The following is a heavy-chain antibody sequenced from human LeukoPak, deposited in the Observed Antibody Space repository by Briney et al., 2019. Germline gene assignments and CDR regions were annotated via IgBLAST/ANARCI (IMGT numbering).Heavy chain of an antibody. J-gene: IGHJ3*02. D-gene: IGHD6-13*01. Sequence: SETLSLTCTVSGGSITNSTYYWGWIRQPPGKGLEWIGSLYHSGSTYYNPSLKSRVTISVDTSKNQFSLKLNSVTAADTAVFYCARAIAAAVGAFDIWGQGTMVTVSS. CDR3: ARAIAAAVGAFDI. CDR2: LYHSGST. V-gene: IGHV4-39*07. CDR1: GGSITNSTYY.